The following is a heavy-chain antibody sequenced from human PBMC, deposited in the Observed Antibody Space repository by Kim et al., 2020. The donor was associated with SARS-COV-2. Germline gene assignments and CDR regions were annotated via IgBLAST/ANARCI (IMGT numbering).Heavy chain of an antibody. CDR1: GFSFNTYA. Sequence: GGSLRLSCAASGFSFNTYAMHWVRQAPGKGLECVALMSFDGRSINYADSIKGRFTISRDNSKNMLYLQMDSLRVEDTALYYCARDSLGSIDVWGRGTTVT. V-gene: IGHV3-30*01. J-gene: IGHJ6*02. CDR3: ARDSLGSIDV. D-gene: IGHD3-10*01. CDR2: MSFDGRSI.